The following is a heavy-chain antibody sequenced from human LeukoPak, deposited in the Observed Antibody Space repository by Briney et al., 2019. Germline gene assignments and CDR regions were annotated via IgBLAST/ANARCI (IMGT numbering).Heavy chain of an antibody. V-gene: IGHV4-59*08. J-gene: IGHJ3*02. CDR3: ARGRGEVVVAAWDAFDI. CDR1: GGPVSSYY. D-gene: IGHD2-15*01. Sequence: SETLSLTCTVSGGPVSSYYWSWIRQPPGQGLEWIAYMFYSGSTNHNPSLKSRVTISIDTSKNQFSLRLSSVTAADTAVYYYARGRGEVVVAAWDAFDIWGQGTMVTVSS. CDR2: MFYSGST.